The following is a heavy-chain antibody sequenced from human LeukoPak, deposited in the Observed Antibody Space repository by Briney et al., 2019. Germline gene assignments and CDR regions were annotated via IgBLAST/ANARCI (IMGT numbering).Heavy chain of an antibody. CDR2: ISGSGANT. CDR1: GFTFSTYA. V-gene: IGHV3-23*01. D-gene: IGHD3-16*02. CDR3: AKERASYTNPYYFDY. Sequence: GGSLRLSCAASGFTFSTYAMSWVRQAPGKGLEWVSTISGSGANTYYADSVRGLFTISRDNSKNTLYLHMNSLRAEDTAVYYCAKERASYTNPYYFDYWGQGTLVTVSS. J-gene: IGHJ4*02.